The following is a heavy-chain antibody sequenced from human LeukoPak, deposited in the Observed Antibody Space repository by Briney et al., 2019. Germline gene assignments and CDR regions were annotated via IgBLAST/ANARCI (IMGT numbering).Heavy chain of an antibody. CDR1: GYTFTGYY. CDR3: ARGGIAVAGTLDY. D-gene: IGHD6-19*01. CDR2: INPNSGGT. V-gene: IGHV1-2*02. Sequence: WASVKVSCKASGYTFTGYYMHWVRQAPGQGLEWMGWINPNSGGTNYVQKFQGRVTMTRDTSISTAYMELSRLRSDDTAVYYCARGGIAVAGTLDYWGQGTLVTVSS. J-gene: IGHJ4*02.